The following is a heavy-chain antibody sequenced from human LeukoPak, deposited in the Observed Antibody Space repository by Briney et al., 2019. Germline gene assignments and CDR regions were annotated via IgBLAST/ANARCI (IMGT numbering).Heavy chain of an antibody. D-gene: IGHD6-13*01. Sequence: PGGSLRLSCAASGFTFSSYAVSWVRQAPGKGLEWVSTISGSGDSTHYADSVKGRFTISRDNSENTLYLQMNSLRAEDTALYYCAKDRRIAAAGTNYFDYWAREPWSPSPQ. CDR3: AKDRRIAAAGTNYFDY. V-gene: IGHV3-23*01. CDR2: ISGSGDST. J-gene: IGHJ4*02. CDR1: GFTFSSYA.